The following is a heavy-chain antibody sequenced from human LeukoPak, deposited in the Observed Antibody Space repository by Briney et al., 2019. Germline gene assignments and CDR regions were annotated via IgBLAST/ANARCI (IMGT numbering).Heavy chain of an antibody. V-gene: IGHV1-8*01. D-gene: IGHD5-18*01. CDR3: ARVDTAMVPYYYYGMDV. Sequence: ASVKVSCTASGYTFTSYDINWVRQATGQGLEWMGWMNPNSGNTGYAQKFQGRVTITADKSTSTAYMELSSLRSEDTAVYYCARVDTAMVPYYYYGMDVWGQGTTVTVSS. CDR2: MNPNSGNT. CDR1: GYTFTSYD. J-gene: IGHJ6*02.